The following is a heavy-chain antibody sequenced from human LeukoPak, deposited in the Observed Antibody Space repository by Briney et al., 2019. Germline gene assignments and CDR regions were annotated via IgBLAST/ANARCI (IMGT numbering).Heavy chain of an antibody. CDR1: GFTFSSYS. V-gene: IGHV3-48*01. CDR2: ISSSSSTK. J-gene: IGHJ4*02. Sequence: QSGGSLRLSCAASGFTFSSYSMNWVRQAPGKGLEWVSYISSSSSTKYYADSVKGRFTISRDNAKNSLYLQMNSLRAEDTAVYYCARDSTMVRGVIPDYWGQGTLVTVSS. D-gene: IGHD3-10*01. CDR3: ARDSTMVRGVIPDY.